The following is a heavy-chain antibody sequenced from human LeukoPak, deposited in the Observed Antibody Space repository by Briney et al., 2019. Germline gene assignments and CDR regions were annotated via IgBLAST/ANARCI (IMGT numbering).Heavy chain of an antibody. CDR2: ISSSSSYI. D-gene: IGHD3-10*01. V-gene: IGHV3-21*01. CDR1: GFTFSSYS. Sequence: GGSLRLSCAASGFTFSSYSMNWVRQAPGKGLEWVSSISSSSSYIYYADPVEGRFTISRDNAKNSLYLQMNSLRAEDTAVCYCARDRYYYGSGSVGAYYGMDVWGQGTTVTVSS. J-gene: IGHJ6*02. CDR3: ARDRYYYGSGSVGAYYGMDV.